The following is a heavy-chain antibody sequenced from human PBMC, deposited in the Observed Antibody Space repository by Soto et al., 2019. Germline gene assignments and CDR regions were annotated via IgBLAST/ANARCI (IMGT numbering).Heavy chain of an antibody. V-gene: IGHV4-61*01. CDR3: TRGGDAYKNGH. CDR2: IHYSGST. CDR1: GGSVNNRTDC. Sequence: SVPLRLPCTVSGGSVNNRTDCWSFKRQPPGKGLEWIGFIHYSGSTNYNPSLKSRVTMSVDTSKNQFSLKLTSVNAADTAVYYCTRGGDAYKNGHWGQGTLVTVSS. J-gene: IGHJ4*02. D-gene: IGHD2-21*01.